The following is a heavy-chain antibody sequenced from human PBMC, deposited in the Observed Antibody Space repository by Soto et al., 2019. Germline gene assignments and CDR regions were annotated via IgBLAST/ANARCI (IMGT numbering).Heavy chain of an antibody. Sequence: QVQLVQSGAEVMKPGSSVKVSCKASGGTFNSDTISWVRQAPGQGLEWMGGIIPIFGSPKNAQKFQGRVTITADESTSTVYMEVTSLTSEDTAVYYCARDFVGIVAAGLERWFDPWGQGTLVTVSS. CDR3: ARDFVGIVAAGLERWFDP. V-gene: IGHV1-69*01. CDR2: IIPIFGSP. J-gene: IGHJ5*02. D-gene: IGHD6-13*01. CDR1: GGTFNSDT.